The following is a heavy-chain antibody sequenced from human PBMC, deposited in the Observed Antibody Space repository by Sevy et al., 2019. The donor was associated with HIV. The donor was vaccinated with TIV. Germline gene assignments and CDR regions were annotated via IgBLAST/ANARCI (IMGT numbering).Heavy chain of an antibody. D-gene: IGHD3-22*01. CDR1: AFTLSRYS. CDR3: AREDYYVSGSYFFDS. Sequence: GGSLRLSCAASAFTLSRYSMNWVRQAPGKGLEWVSSISSSSNYIYYAASVKGRFTSSRDNAKNSLYLQMTSLRAEDTAVYYCAREDYYVSGSYFFDSWGQGTLVTVSS. V-gene: IGHV3-21*01. CDR2: ISSSSNYI. J-gene: IGHJ4*02.